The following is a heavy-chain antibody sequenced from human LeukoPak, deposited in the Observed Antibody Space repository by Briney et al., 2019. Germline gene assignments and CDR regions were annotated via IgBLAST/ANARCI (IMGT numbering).Heavy chain of an antibody. J-gene: IGHJ1*01. CDR3: ARGRYSSSSGDFQH. CDR1: GYTFTSYD. D-gene: IGHD6-6*01. V-gene: IGHV1-8*03. Sequence: GASVKVSCKASGYTFTSYDINWVRQATGQGLEWMGWMNPNSGNTGYAQKFQGRVTITRNTSISTAYMELSSLRSEDTAVYYCARGRYSSSSGDFQHWGQGTLVTVSS. CDR2: MNPNSGNT.